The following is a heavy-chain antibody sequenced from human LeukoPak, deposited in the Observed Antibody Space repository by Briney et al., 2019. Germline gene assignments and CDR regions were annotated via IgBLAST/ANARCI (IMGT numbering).Heavy chain of an antibody. Sequence: GGSLRLSCAASGFTFSSYAMSWVRQAPGKGLEWVSAISGSGGSTYYADSVKGRFTISRHNSKNNLYLQMNRLRAEDTAVYYCARNPRSGWPRPFDYWGQGTLVTVSS. D-gene: IGHD6-19*01. J-gene: IGHJ4*02. CDR3: ARNPRSGWPRPFDY. CDR1: GFTFSSYA. CDR2: ISGSGGST. V-gene: IGHV3-23*01.